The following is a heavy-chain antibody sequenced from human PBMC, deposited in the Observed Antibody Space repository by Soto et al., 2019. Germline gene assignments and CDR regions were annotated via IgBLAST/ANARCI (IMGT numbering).Heavy chain of an antibody. Sequence: SETLSLTCTVSGGSISSYYWSWIRQSPGKGLEWIGYIHYSGSTKSNPSLKSRVTISVDTSRNQVSLKLSSVTAADSAVYFCASPRAQLLNHYYYGMDVWRQGTTVNVSS. CDR1: GGSISSYY. J-gene: IGHJ6*02. CDR3: ASPRAQLLNHYYYGMDV. CDR2: IHYSGST. V-gene: IGHV4-59*01. D-gene: IGHD1-1*01.